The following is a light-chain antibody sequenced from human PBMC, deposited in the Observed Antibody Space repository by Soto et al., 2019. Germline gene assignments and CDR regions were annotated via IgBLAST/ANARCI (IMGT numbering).Light chain of an antibody. CDR3: AAWDDSLSGWV. CDR1: STNIGQNS. J-gene: IGLJ3*02. CDR2: TNN. V-gene: IGLV1-44*01. Sequence: QSVLTQPPSASGTPGQRVSISCSGSSTNIGQNSISWYQNLPGTAPKLLIYTNNQRPSGVPARFSGSKSGTSASLAISGLQSEDEADYYCAAWDDSLSGWVFGGGTKLTVL.